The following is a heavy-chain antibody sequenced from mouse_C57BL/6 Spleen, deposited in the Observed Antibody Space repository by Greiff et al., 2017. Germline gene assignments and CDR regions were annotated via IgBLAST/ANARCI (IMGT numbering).Heavy chain of an antibody. CDR1: GFNIKDDY. CDR2: NDPENGDT. Sequence: VQLQQSGAELVRPGASVKLSCTTSGFNIKDDYMHWVKQRPEQGLEWIGWNDPENGDTEYASKFQGKATITADTSSNTAYLQLSSLTSEDTAVYYCTTSTTVVASYYAMDYWGQGTSVTVSS. J-gene: IGHJ4*01. V-gene: IGHV14-4*01. D-gene: IGHD1-1*01. CDR3: TTSTTVVASYYAMDY.